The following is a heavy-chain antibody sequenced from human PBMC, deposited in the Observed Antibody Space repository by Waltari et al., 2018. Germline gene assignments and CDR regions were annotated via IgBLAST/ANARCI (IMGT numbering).Heavy chain of an antibody. Sequence: QVQLQESGPGLVKPSETLSLTCTVSGASVTTANWSWIRQPPGKGLEWIGHIYSSGSTNYNPSLKSRVTISIDTSKNQFSLNLTSVTAADTAVYYCAKSKSGYSNDHFDYWGQGALVSVSS. CDR2: IYSSGST. CDR3: AKSKSGYSNDHFDY. J-gene: IGHJ4*02. CDR1: GASVTTAN. V-gene: IGHV4-59*02. D-gene: IGHD6-13*01.